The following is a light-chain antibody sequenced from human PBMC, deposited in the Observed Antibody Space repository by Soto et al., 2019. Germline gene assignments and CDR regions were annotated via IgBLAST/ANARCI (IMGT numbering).Light chain of an antibody. J-gene: IGKJ1*01. CDR3: QQYNSYLTWT. CDR1: QSISSW. Sequence: DIQMTQSPSTLSASVGDRVTITCRASQSISSWLAWYQQKPGKAPKLLIYDASSLESGVPSRFSGSGSGTEFTLTISSLQPDHFATYYCQQYNSYLTWTYGQGTKVDIK. V-gene: IGKV1-5*01. CDR2: DAS.